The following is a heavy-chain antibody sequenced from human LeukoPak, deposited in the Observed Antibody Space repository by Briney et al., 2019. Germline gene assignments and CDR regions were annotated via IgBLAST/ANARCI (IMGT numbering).Heavy chain of an antibody. CDR3: ARDPDIVVVPAAIGGYFDY. D-gene: IGHD2-2*02. CDR2: INPSGCST. J-gene: IGHJ4*02. CDR1: GYTFTRYY. Sequence: ASVKVSCKASGYTFTRYYMHWVRQAAGQGLEWVGIINPSGCSTSYEQKYQGRVTITKDTATSTVYMELSSLRSEDTAVYYWARDPDIVVVPAAIGGYFDYWGQGTLVTVS. V-gene: IGHV1-46*01.